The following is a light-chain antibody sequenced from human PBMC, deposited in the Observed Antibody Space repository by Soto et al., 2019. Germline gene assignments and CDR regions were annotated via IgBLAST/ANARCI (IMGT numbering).Light chain of an antibody. CDR3: SSYTSSGTLV. Sequence: QSVLTQPASESGSRGQSITISCTGTSSDVGAYSYVSWYQQHPGKAPKVMIHDVSNRPSGVSNRFSGSKSGNTASLTISGLQAEDEADYYCSSYTSSGTLVFGGGTKLTVL. V-gene: IGLV2-14*03. CDR1: SSDVGAYSY. CDR2: DVS. J-gene: IGLJ2*01.